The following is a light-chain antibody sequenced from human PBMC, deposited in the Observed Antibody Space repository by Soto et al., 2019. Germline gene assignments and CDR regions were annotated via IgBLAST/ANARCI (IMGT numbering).Light chain of an antibody. CDR2: GAS. Sequence: EIVMTQSPATLSVSPGERAALSCRASQSVSSNLAWYQQKPGQAPRLLIYGASTRATGVPDRFSGTGSGTEFTLTISCLKSEDYAVYYCQQYKSWPPITFGQGTRLEIK. CDR1: QSVSSN. J-gene: IGKJ5*01. CDR3: QQYKSWPPIT. V-gene: IGKV3-15*01.